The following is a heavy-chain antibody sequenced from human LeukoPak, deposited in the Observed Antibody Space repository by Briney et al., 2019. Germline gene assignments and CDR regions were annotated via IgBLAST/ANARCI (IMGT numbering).Heavy chain of an antibody. J-gene: IGHJ4*02. D-gene: IGHD3-16*01. V-gene: IGHV3-30-3*01. CDR1: GFTFSSYA. CDR2: ISYDGSNK. Sequence: GRSLRLSCAAPGFTFSSYAMYWVRQAPGRGLEWVAVISYDGSNKYYADSVKGRFTISRDNSKNTLYLQMNNLRTEDTAVYYCARDQEGGPDYWGQGTLVTVSS. CDR3: ARDQEGGPDY.